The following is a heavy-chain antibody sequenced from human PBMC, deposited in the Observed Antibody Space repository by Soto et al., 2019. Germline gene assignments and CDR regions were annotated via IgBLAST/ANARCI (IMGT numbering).Heavy chain of an antibody. CDR1: GYSFTSYW. CDR2: IYPGDSDT. V-gene: IGHV5-51*01. D-gene: IGHD6-13*01. J-gene: IGHJ6*02. CDR3: ARTSAAGKYYCGMDV. Sequence: GESLKISCEGSGYSFTSYWIGWVRQMPGKGLEWMGIIYPGDSDTRYSPSFQGQVTISADKSISTAYLQWSSLKASDTAIYYCARTSAAGKYYCGMDVWGQGNPGHRLL.